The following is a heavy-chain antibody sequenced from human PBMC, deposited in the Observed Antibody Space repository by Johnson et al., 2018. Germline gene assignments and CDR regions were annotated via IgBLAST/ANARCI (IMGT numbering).Heavy chain of an antibody. CDR1: GYTFTSYY. J-gene: IGHJ1*01. D-gene: IGHD3-22*01. V-gene: IGHV1-46*01. CDR2: INPSGGST. Sequence: QVQLVQSGAEVKKPGASVKVSCKASGYTFTSYYMHWVRQAPGQGLEWMGIINPSGGSTSYAQKFQGRVTITADESTSTAYMELGSLRSEDTAVYYCAGTYYYVSSGYPAYFQHWGQGTLVTVSS. CDR3: AGTYYYVSSGYPAYFQH.